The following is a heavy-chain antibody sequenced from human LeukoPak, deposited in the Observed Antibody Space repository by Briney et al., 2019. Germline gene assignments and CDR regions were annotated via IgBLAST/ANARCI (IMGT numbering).Heavy chain of an antibody. Sequence: PGGSLRLSCAASGFTFSSYAMSWVRQAPGKGLEWVSAISGSGGSTYYADSVKGQFTISRDDSRNTLYLQMNSLRGDDTAVYYCAKDVGKWESLHFFDYWGQGTLVTVSS. CDR2: ISGSGGST. J-gene: IGHJ4*02. CDR3: AKDVGKWESLHFFDY. CDR1: GFTFSSYA. D-gene: IGHD1-26*01. V-gene: IGHV3-23*01.